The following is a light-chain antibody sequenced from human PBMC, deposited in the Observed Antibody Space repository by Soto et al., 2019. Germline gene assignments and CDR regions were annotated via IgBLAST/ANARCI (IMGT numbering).Light chain of an antibody. CDR2: GAS. Sequence: EIVLTQSPGTVSLSPGERATLSCRASQSVSSTYLAWYRQKPGQAPRLLIYGASNRATGIPDRFSGSGSGTDFTLIISRLEPEDFAVYYCQQYAGSPWTFGQGTKVDIK. V-gene: IGKV3-20*01. CDR1: QSVSSTY. CDR3: QQYAGSPWT. J-gene: IGKJ1*01.